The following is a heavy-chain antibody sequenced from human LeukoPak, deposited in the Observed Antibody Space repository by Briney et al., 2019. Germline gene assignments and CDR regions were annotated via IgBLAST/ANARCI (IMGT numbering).Heavy chain of an antibody. D-gene: IGHD3-9*01. V-gene: IGHV4-34*01. CDR3: AGAGMTGYYILGY. CDR1: GGSFSGYY. CDR2: INHSGST. J-gene: IGHJ4*02. Sequence: SETLSLTCAVYGGSFSGYYWSWIRQPPGKGLEWIGEINHSGSTNYNPSLKSRVTISVDTSKNQFSLKLSSVTAADTAVYYCAGAGMTGYYILGYWGQGTLVTVSS.